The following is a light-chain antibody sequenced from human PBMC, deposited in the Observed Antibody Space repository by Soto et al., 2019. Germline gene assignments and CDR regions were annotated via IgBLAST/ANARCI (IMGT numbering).Light chain of an antibody. CDR3: QQSYSGPLT. V-gene: IGKV1-39*01. CDR2: AAS. CDR1: RHSRKY. J-gene: IGKJ4*01. Sequence: DIQMTQSPSSLSAPVEDRVTISSLTSRHSRKYLNWYQQKPGKAPKLLIYAASRLQSGVPTRFSGSGAGTDFSLTISSLQPEDFATYYCQQSYSGPLTFGGGTKVDIK.